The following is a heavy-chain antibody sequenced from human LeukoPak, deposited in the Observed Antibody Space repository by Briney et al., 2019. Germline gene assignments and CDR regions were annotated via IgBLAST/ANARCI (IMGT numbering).Heavy chain of an antibody. Sequence: PSETLSLTCAVSGGSFSGYYWSWIRQPPGKGLEWIGEINHSGSTNYNPSLKSRVTISVDTSKNQFSLKLSSVTAADTAVYYCARGGYYDSSGYYGFDYWGQGTLVTFSS. J-gene: IGHJ4*02. CDR1: GGSFSGYY. V-gene: IGHV4-34*01. CDR3: ARGGYYDSSGYYGFDY. D-gene: IGHD3-22*01. CDR2: INHSGST.